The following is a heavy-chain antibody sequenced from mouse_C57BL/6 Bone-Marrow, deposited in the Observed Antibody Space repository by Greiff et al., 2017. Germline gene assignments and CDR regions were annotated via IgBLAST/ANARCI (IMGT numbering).Heavy chain of an antibody. V-gene: IGHV1-54*01. CDR1: GYAFTNYL. CDR3: ARKERDWYFDV. CDR2: INPGSGGT. Sequence: QVQLKQSGAELVRPGTSVKVSCKASGYAFTNYLIEWVKQRPGQGLEWIGVINPGSGGTNYNEKFKGKATLTADKSSSTAYLQLSSLTSEDSAVYFCARKERDWYFDVWGPGTTVTVSS. J-gene: IGHJ1*01.